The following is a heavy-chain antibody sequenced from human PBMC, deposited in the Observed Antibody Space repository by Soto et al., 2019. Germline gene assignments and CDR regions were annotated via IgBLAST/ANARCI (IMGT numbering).Heavy chain of an antibody. V-gene: IGHV4-59*01. CDR1: GFTFSSYE. CDR2: IYYSGST. Sequence: PGGSLRLSCAASGFTFSSYEMNWVRQAPGKGLEWIGYIYYSGSTNYNPSLKSRVTISVDTSKNQFSLKLSSVTAADTAVYYCASAKTDRGIELGYFDYWGQGT. CDR3: ASAKTDRGIELGYFDY. J-gene: IGHJ4*02. D-gene: IGHD3-10*01.